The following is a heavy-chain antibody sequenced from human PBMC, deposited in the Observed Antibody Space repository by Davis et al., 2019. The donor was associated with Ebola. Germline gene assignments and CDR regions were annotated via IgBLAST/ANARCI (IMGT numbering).Heavy chain of an antibody. CDR2: IVPILGIQ. V-gene: IGHV1-69*10. CDR3: ARANWNYGRSYYYSYMDV. D-gene: IGHD1-7*01. CDR1: GGTYA. J-gene: IGHJ6*03. Sequence: SVKVSCKASGGTYAISWVRQAPGQGLEWMGGIVPILGIQQKFQARVTITADKKTNTVYMELSRLRSEDTAVYYCARANWNYGRSYYYSYMDVWGKGTTVIVSS.